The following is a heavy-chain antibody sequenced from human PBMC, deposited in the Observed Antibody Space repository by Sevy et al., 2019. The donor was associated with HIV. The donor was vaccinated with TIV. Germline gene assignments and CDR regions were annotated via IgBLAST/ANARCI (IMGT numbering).Heavy chain of an antibody. J-gene: IGHJ4*02. CDR1: GFTFSSYT. Sequence: GGSLRLSCAASGFTFSSYTMSWVRQAPGKGLEWVSTFSFGCGKINYADSVKGRFIISRDNSKNTLYLQMHSLRAEDTAVYYCAREGCSKPHDYWGQGTLVTVSS. D-gene: IGHD3-10*02. CDR2: FSFGCGKI. CDR3: AREGCSKPHDY. V-gene: IGHV3-23*01.